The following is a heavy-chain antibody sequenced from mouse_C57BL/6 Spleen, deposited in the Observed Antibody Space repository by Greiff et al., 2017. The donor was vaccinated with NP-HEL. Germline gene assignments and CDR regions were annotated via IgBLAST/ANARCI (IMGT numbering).Heavy chain of an antibody. Sequence: EVQGVESGGGLVQPGGSLSLSCAASGFTFTDYYMSWVRQPPGKALEWLGFIRNKANGYTTEYSASVKGRFTISRDNSQSILYLQINALGAEDSATYYCARYGSSYELLFAYWGQGTLVTVSA. D-gene: IGHD1-1*01. V-gene: IGHV7-3*01. CDR3: ARYGSSYELLFAY. CDR1: GFTFTDYY. CDR2: IRNKANGYTT. J-gene: IGHJ3*01.